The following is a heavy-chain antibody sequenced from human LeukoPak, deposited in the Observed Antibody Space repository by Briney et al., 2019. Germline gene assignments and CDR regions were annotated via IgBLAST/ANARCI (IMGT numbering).Heavy chain of an antibody. CDR3: ARDTTSSFDY. CDR1: GFTFSSYE. CDR2: ISSSGSTI. Sequence: GGSLRLSCAASGFTFSSYEMNWVRQAPGKGLEWVSYISSSGSTIYYADSVKGRFTISRDNAKNSPYLQMNSLRAEDTAVYYCARDTTSSFDYWGQGTLVTVSS. D-gene: IGHD2/OR15-2a*01. J-gene: IGHJ4*02. V-gene: IGHV3-48*03.